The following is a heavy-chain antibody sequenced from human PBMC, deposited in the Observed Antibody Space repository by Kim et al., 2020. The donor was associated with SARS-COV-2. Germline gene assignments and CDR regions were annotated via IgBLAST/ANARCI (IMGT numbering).Heavy chain of an antibody. D-gene: IGHD3-10*01. Sequence: GGSLRLSCAASGFTFSSYGMHWVRQAPGKGLEWVAVISYDGSNKYYADSVKGRFTISRDNSKNTLYLQMNSLRAEDTAVYYCARALRYGSGSYPNYYYYGMDVWGQGTTVTVSS. J-gene: IGHJ6*02. CDR2: ISYDGSNK. CDR1: GFTFSSYG. V-gene: IGHV3-33*05. CDR3: ARALRYGSGSYPNYYYYGMDV.